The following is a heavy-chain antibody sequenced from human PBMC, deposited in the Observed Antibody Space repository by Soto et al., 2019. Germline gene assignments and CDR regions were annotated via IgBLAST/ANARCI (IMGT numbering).Heavy chain of an antibody. Sequence: EVQLVESGGGLVQPGGSLRLSCAASGFTFSNYWMHWVRQVPRKGLVWVSRISSDGSSTSYADSVKGRFIISRDNAKNTLYLQVNSLRAEATAVYYCARGTVMAHDVGDHWGQGTLVAVSS. V-gene: IGHV3-74*01. J-gene: IGHJ4*02. D-gene: IGHD2-21*01. CDR3: ARGTVMAHDVGDH. CDR2: ISSDGSST. CDR1: GFTFSNYW.